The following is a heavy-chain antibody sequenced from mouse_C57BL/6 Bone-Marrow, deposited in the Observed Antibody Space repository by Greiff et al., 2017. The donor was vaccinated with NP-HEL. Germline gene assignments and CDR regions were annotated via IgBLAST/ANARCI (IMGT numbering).Heavy chain of an antibody. D-gene: IGHD1-1*01. J-gene: IGHJ2*01. CDR1: GYTFTSYL. V-gene: IGHV1-72*01. CDR3: ARYCNGSRSFDY. CDR2: IDPNSSGT. Sequence: QVQLLQPGAELVKPGASVKLSCTASGYTFTSYLMHWVHQRPGRGLEWIGRIDPNSSGTKYTEKFKSKATLTVDKPTSTAYMQLNSLTSEDAAVYNSARYCNGSRSFDYWGQGTTLTVSS.